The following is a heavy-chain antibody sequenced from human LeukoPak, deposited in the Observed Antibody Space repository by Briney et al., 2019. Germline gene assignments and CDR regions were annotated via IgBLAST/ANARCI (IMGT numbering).Heavy chain of an antibody. Sequence: PGGSLRLSCAASGFTFDDYTMHWVRQAPGKGLEWVSLISWDGGSTYYADSVKGRFTISRDNSKNSLYLQMNSLRTEDTALYYCAKDIGGQLWLRGSWYGFDYWGQGTLVTVSS. V-gene: IGHV3-43*01. CDR1: GFTFDDYT. CDR2: ISWDGGST. D-gene: IGHD5-18*01. J-gene: IGHJ4*02. CDR3: AKDIGGQLWLRGSWYGFDY.